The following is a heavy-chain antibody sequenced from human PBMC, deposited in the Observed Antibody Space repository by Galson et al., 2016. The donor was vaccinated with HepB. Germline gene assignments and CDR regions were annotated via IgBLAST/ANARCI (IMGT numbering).Heavy chain of an antibody. V-gene: IGHV4-4*02. CDR2: IYHSGRT. CDR1: GGSISSSNW. J-gene: IGHJ3*02. Sequence: SGGSISSSNWWTWVRQTPGKGLEWIGEIYHSGRTNSNPSLKSRVTMSVDKSKNQFSLKLTSVTATDTAVYYCARPRGRYHDAFDIWGQGTMVTVSS. D-gene: IGHD2-2*01. CDR3: ARPRGRYHDAFDI.